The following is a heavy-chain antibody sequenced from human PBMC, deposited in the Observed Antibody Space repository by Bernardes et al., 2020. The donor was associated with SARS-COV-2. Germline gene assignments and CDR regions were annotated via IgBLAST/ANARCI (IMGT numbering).Heavy chain of an antibody. D-gene: IGHD2-15*01. J-gene: IGHJ4*02. Sequence: GGSLRLSCAASGFTFSSYAMSWVRQAPGKGLEWVSAIRGNGDTTYYADSVKGRFTISRDNSRNTLYLQMSSLRAEDTALYYCVKMSIAVVGSDNWGQGTLVTVSS. CDR1: GFTFSSYA. CDR2: IRGNGDTT. CDR3: VKMSIAVVGSDN. V-gene: IGHV3-23*01.